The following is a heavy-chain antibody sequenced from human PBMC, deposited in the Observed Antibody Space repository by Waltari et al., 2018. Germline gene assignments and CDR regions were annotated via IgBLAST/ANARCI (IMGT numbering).Heavy chain of an antibody. CDR1: VFIFSNYW. CDR2: IKKDGSEK. Sequence: EVQLVESGGGLVQPGGSLRLSFSASVFIFSNYWMHCVRQAPGKGLEWVANIKKDGSEKYYVDSVKGRFTISRDNAKNSRYLQMNSLRAEDTAINYCARGALWSHDYWGQGTLVTVSS. D-gene: IGHD3-10*01. CDR3: ARGALWSHDY. V-gene: IGHV3-7*01. J-gene: IGHJ4*02.